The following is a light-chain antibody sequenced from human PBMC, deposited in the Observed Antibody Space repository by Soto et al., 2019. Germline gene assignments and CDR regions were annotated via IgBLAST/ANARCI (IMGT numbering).Light chain of an antibody. V-gene: IGLV2-14*01. CDR3: SSYTTTNTLYV. Sequence: QSLLTQPASVSGSPGQSITIPCTGTNSDVGAYNYVSWYQHHPGKAPKLMIYEVFIRPSGVSSRFSGSKSGSTASLTISGLQAEDEADYYCSSYTTTNTLYVFGTGTKLTVL. CDR2: EVF. J-gene: IGLJ1*01. CDR1: NSDVGAYNY.